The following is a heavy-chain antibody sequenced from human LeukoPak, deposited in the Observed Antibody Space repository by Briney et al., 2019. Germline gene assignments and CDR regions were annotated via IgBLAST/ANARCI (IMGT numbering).Heavy chain of an antibody. CDR2: ISGSGGST. CDR3: AKTAYYYGSGSYPASDY. V-gene: IGHV3-23*01. J-gene: IGHJ4*02. CDR1: GFTFSSYG. D-gene: IGHD3-10*01. Sequence: GGTLRLSCAASGFTFSSYGMSWVRQAPGKGLEWVSAISGSGGSTYYADSVKGRFTISRDNSKNTLYLQMNSLRAEDTAVYYCAKTAYYYGSGSYPASDYWGQGTLVTVSS.